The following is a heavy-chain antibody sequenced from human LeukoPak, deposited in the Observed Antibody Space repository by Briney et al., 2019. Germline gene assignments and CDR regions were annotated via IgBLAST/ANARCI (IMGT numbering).Heavy chain of an antibody. D-gene: IGHD5-18*01. CDR2: ISWNSGSI. J-gene: IGHJ2*01. CDR1: GFTFDDYA. Sequence: GGSLRLSCAASGFTFDDYAMHWVRQAPGKGLEWVSGISWNSGSIGYADSVKGRFTISRDNAKNSLYLQMNSLRAEDMALYYCAKDFYGYLYWYFDPWGRGTLVTVSS. V-gene: IGHV3-9*03. CDR3: AKDFYGYLYWYFDP.